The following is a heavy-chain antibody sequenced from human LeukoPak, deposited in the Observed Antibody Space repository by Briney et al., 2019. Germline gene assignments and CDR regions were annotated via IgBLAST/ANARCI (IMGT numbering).Heavy chain of an antibody. CDR3: ARLYIGGYSRSTNYSWFDP. Sequence: PGRSLRLSCAASGFTFSSYAMHWVRQAPGKGLEWVAVISYDGSSKYYADSVKGRFTISRDNSKNTLYLQMNSLRAEDTAVYYCARLYIGGYSRSTNYSWFDPWGQGTLVTVSS. CDR1: GFTFSSYA. V-gene: IGHV3-30*01. J-gene: IGHJ5*02. D-gene: IGHD6-13*01. CDR2: ISYDGSSK.